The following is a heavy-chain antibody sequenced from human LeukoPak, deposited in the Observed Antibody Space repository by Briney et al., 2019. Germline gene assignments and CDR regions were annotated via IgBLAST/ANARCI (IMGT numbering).Heavy chain of an antibody. Sequence: TSETLSLTCTVSGGSISSGSYYWSWIRQPPGKGLEWIGYISHSGSTKYNPSLKSRVAISIDTSNNQFSLKVRSVTAADTAVYYCARSYGSGSYFDSWGQGTLVTVSS. CDR1: GGSISSGSYY. CDR3: ARSYGSGSYFDS. CDR2: ISHSGST. D-gene: IGHD3-10*01. J-gene: IGHJ4*02. V-gene: IGHV4-61*01.